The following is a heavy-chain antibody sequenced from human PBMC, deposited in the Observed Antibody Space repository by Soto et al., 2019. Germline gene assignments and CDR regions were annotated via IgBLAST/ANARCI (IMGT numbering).Heavy chain of an antibody. CDR1: GFTFSISW. J-gene: IGHJ4*02. V-gene: IGHV3-7*01. Sequence: EVQLVDSGGGLVQPGGSLRLSCAASGFTFSISWMSWVRQAPGTGLEWVASIKEDASEKYYVDSVKGRFTISRDNANRSLYLQMNSLRAEDTAVYYCARGPYWGQGTLVTVSS. CDR2: IKEDASEK. CDR3: ARGPY.